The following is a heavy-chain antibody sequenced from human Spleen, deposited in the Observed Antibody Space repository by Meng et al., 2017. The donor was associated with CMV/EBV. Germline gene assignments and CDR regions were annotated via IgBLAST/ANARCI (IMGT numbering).Heavy chain of an antibody. J-gene: IGHJ4*02. D-gene: IGHD1-1*01. CDR2: IIPMYDLP. V-gene: IGHV1-69*10. CDR3: AKSLGWNDVYYFDY. CDR1: GGTVSNYL. Sequence: SVKVSCKASGGTVSNYLLGWVRQAPGQGLEWMGGIIPMYDLPDYAQKFRGRVTITADKSTSTVYMELTSLRSEDTAVYYCAKSLGWNDVYYFDYWGQGTLVTVSS.